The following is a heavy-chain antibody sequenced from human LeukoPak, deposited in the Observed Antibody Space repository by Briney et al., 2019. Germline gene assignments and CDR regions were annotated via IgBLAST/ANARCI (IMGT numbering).Heavy chain of an antibody. CDR2: IYPGDSDT. V-gene: IGHV5-51*01. J-gene: IGHJ4*02. D-gene: IGHD3-22*01. CDR1: GYSFTSYW. CDR3: ARHLYDTSGYYLFDY. Sequence: GESLKISCKGSGYSFTSYWIGWVRQMPGKGLEWMGIIYPGDSDTRYSPSFQGQVTISADKSISTAYLQWSSLKASDTAMYNCARHLYDTSGYYLFDYWGQGTLVTVSS.